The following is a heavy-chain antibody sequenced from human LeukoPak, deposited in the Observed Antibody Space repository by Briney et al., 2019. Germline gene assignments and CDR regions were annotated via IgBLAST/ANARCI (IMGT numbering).Heavy chain of an antibody. V-gene: IGHV3-48*04. Sequence: GGSLRLSCAASGFTFSSYSMNWVRQAPGKGLEWVSYISSSSTIYYADSVKGRFTISRDNAKNSLYLQMNSLRAEDTAVYYCARDNPPDYWGQGTLVTVSS. D-gene: IGHD1-14*01. CDR3: ARDNPPDY. CDR2: ISSSSTI. J-gene: IGHJ4*02. CDR1: GFTFSSYS.